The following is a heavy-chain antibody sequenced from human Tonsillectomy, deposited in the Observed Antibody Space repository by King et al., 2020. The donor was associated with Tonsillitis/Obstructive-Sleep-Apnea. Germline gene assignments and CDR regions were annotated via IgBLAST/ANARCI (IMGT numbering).Heavy chain of an antibody. CDR3: ARAGLANGDYDRWFDP. V-gene: IGHV4-39*01. CDR2: IYYSGST. Sequence: QLQGSGPGLVKPSETLSLTCTVSGGSISSSSYYWGWIRQPPGKGLEWIGSIYYSGSTYYNPSLKSRVTISVDTSKNQFSLKLSSVTAADTAVYYCARAGLANGDYDRWFDPWGQGTLVTVSS. J-gene: IGHJ5*02. CDR1: GGSISSSSYY. D-gene: IGHD4-17*01.